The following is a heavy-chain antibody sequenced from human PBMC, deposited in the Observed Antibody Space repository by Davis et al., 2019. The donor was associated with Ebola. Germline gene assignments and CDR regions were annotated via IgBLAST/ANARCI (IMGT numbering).Heavy chain of an antibody. Sequence: SETLSLTCTVSGGSISSGGYYWSWIRQHPGKGLEWIGYIYYSGSTNYNPSLKSRVTISVDTSKNQFSLKLSSVTAADTAVYYCARRRAVERPSSRGFREFYYWGQGTLVTVSS. V-gene: IGHV4-61*08. CDR2: IYYSGST. J-gene: IGHJ4*02. CDR1: GGSISSGGYY. CDR3: ARRRAVERPSSRGFREFYY. D-gene: IGHD3-10*01.